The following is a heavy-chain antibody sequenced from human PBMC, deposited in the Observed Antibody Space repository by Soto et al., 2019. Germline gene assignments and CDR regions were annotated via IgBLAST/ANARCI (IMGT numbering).Heavy chain of an antibody. D-gene: IGHD3-22*01. J-gene: IGHJ4*02. CDR3: ARAPSSDYYDSSGYSAGHFDY. V-gene: IGHV5-51*01. CDR2: IYPGDSDT. CDR1: GYSFTSYW. Sequence: GESLKISCKGSGYSFTSYWIGWVRQMPGKGLKWMGIIYPGDSDTRYSPSFQGQVTISADKSISTAYLQWSSLKASDTAMYYCARAPSSDYYDSSGYSAGHFDYWGQGTLVTVSS.